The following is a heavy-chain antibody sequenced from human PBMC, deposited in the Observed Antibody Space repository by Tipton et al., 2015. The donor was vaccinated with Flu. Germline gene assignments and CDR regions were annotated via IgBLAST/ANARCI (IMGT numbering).Heavy chain of an antibody. V-gene: IGHV3-66*03. Sequence: SLRLSCTGFGFSFGDYAMSWVRQAPGKGLEWVSTFYSSGGTNYADSVKGRFTISRDISKKTLYLQMNSLRPEDTAFYYCTRDADYASGSFYDGWGQGTLVTVSS. D-gene: IGHD3-10*01. CDR3: TRDADYASGSFYDG. CDR1: GFSFGDYA. J-gene: IGHJ4*02. CDR2: FYSSGGT.